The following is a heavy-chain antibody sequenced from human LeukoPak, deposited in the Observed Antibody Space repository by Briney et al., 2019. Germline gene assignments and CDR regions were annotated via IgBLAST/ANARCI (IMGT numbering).Heavy chain of an antibody. CDR2: INPNSGGI. Sequence: ASVNVSCKASGYTFTGYYMHWVRQAPGQGLEWMGWINPNSGGINYAQKFQGRVTMTRDTSISTAYMELSRLRSDDTAVYHCARDRLPWENSEIDYWGQGTLVTVSS. CDR1: GYTFTGYY. J-gene: IGHJ4*02. D-gene: IGHD1-26*01. CDR3: ARDRLPWENSEIDY. V-gene: IGHV1-2*02.